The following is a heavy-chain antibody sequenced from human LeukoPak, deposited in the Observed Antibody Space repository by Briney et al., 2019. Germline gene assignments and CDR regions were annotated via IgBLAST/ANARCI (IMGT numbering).Heavy chain of an antibody. J-gene: IGHJ4*02. V-gene: IGHV3-23*01. CDR1: GFIFSSHA. D-gene: IGHD1-1*01. CDR2: IDISGGST. CDR3: ANEVRPNDY. Sequence: GGSLRLSCAAYGFIFSSHAMCWVRQAPGKGLEWVSRIDISGGSTYYADSVQGRFTISRDNSKNTLYLQMNSLRAEDTALYYCANEVRPNDYWGQGTLVTVSS.